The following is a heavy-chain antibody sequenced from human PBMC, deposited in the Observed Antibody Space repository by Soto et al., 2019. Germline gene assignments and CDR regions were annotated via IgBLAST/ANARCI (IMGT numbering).Heavy chain of an antibody. CDR1: GGSFSGYY. Sequence: SETLSLTCAVYGGSFSGYYWSWIRQPPGKGLEWIGEINHSGSTNYNPSLKSRVTISVDTSKNQFSLKLSSVTAADTAVYYCARALKLVDCSGGSCYFNWFDPWGQGTLVTVSS. D-gene: IGHD2-15*01. V-gene: IGHV4-34*01. J-gene: IGHJ5*02. CDR3: ARALKLVDCSGGSCYFNWFDP. CDR2: INHSGST.